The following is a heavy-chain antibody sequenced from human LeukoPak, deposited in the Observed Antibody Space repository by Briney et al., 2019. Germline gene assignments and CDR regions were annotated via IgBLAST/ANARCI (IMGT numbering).Heavy chain of an antibody. CDR3: ARDRGYYYYYGMDV. CDR1: GFTFRSYD. J-gene: IGHJ6*02. V-gene: IGHV3-13*01. CDR2: IGTAGDT. D-gene: IGHD5-12*01. Sequence: GGSLRLSCAASGFTFRSYDMHWVRQVTGKGLEWVSAIGTAGDTYYPDSVKGRFTISRENAKNSLYLQMSSLRAGDTAVYYCARDRGYYYYYGMDVWGQGTTVTVSS.